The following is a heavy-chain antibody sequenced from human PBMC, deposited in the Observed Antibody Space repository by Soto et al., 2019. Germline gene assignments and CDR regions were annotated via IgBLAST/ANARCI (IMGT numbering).Heavy chain of an antibody. V-gene: IGHV1-18*01. Sequence: ASVKVSCKASGYTFTSYGISWVRQAPGQGLEWMGWISAYNGNTNYAQKLQGRVTMTTDTSTSAAYMELRSLRSDDTAVYYCARGPATVTNQMHSDWYFDLWGRGTLVTVSS. CDR1: GYTFTSYG. CDR3: ARGPATVTNQMHSDWYFDL. J-gene: IGHJ2*01. CDR2: ISAYNGNT. D-gene: IGHD4-17*01.